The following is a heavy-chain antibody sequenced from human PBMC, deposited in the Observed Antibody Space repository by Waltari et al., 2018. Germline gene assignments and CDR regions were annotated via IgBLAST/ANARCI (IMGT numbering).Heavy chain of an antibody. CDR3: ARGKIVGATEGDFDY. D-gene: IGHD1-26*01. V-gene: IGHV4-39*07. J-gene: IGHJ4*02. CDR2: IFYSGST. CDR1: GGSLSSSGHY. Sequence: QLQLQESGPGLVKPSETLSLTCTVSGGSLSSSGHYWGWIRQPPGKGREWIGSIFYSGSTYYNPSLKSRVTISVNTSKNQLSLKLSSVTAADTAVYYCARGKIVGATEGDFDYWGQGTLVTVSS.